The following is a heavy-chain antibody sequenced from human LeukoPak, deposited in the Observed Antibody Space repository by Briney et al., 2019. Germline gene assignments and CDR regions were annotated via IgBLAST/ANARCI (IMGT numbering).Heavy chain of an antibody. CDR3: ARGAASDYGVNNYYGMDV. Sequence: SETLSLTCTVSGGSISSGGYYWSWIRQPPGNGLEWIGYIYYNRSTNYNPSLKSRVTISVDTSKNQFSLKLSSVTAADTAVYYCARGAASDYGVNNYYGMDVWGQGTTVTVSS. D-gene: IGHD4-17*01. CDR1: GGSISSGGYY. J-gene: IGHJ6*02. V-gene: IGHV4-61*08. CDR2: IYYNRST.